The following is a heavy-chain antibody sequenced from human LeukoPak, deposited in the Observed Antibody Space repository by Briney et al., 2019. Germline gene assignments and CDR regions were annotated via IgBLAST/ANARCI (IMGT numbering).Heavy chain of an antibody. V-gene: IGHV3-53*01. Sequence: GGSLRLSCAASGLTVSTNYMSWVRQAPGKGLEWVSVIYSGGSTYYADSVKGRFTISRDNSKNTLYLQMNSLRAEDTAVYYCARDPGLRSMAAFYYYGMDVWGQGTTVTVSS. D-gene: IGHD5-12*01. CDR3: ARDPGLRSMAAFYYYGMDV. J-gene: IGHJ6*02. CDR1: GLTVSTNY. CDR2: IYSGGST.